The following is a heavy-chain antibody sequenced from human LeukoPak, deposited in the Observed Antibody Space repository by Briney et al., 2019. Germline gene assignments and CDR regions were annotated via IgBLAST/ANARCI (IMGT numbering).Heavy chain of an antibody. CDR3: ARDVSPRYYYDSSGYYFPDY. Sequence: ASVKVSCKVSGYTLTELSLHWVRQAPGKGLEWMGWISAYNGNTNYAQKLQGRVTMTTDTSTSTAYMELRSLRSDDTAVYYCARDVSPRYYYDSSGYYFPDYWGQGTLVTVSS. CDR1: GYTLTELS. CDR2: ISAYNGNT. V-gene: IGHV1-18*01. D-gene: IGHD3-22*01. J-gene: IGHJ4*02.